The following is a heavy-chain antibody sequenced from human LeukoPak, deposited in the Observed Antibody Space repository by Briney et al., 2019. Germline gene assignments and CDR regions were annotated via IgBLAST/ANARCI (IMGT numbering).Heavy chain of an antibody. D-gene: IGHD2-15*01. V-gene: IGHV4-4*07. CDR3: AREPTGYCSGGSCYSGWFDP. Sequence: SETLSLTCTVSGGSISRYYWNWIRQPAGKGLEWIGRIYTSGTTNYNPSLKSRVTMSVDTSKNQFSLKLSSVTAADTAVYYCAREPTGYCSGGSCYSGWFDPWGQGTLVTVSS. J-gene: IGHJ5*02. CDR2: IYTSGTT. CDR1: GGSISRYY.